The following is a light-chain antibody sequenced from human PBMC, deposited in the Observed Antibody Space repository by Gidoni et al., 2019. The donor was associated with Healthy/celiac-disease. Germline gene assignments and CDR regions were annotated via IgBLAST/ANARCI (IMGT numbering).Light chain of an antibody. CDR2: DAS. V-gene: IGKV3-11*01. CDR3: QQRSNWPPL. CDR1: QSVSSY. Sequence: ELVFTQSPATLSLSPGERATLSCRASQSVSSYLAWYQQKPGQAPRLLIYDASNRASGIPARFRGSGSGTDFTLTISSLEPEDFAVYYCQQRSNWPPLFGQGTRLEIK. J-gene: IGKJ5*01.